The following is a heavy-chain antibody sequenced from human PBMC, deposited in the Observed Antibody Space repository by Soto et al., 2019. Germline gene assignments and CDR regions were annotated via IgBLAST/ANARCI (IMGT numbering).Heavy chain of an antibody. Sequence: PSETLSLTCAVSGGSFTSNNWWTWVRQPPGQGLEWIGEIYRTGSTNYNPSLKSRVTISLDKSENQFSLKVASLTAADTAVYYCASRDPGASVDYWGQGTLVTVSS. CDR1: GGSFTSNNW. D-gene: IGHD1-26*01. CDR2: IYRTGST. CDR3: ASRDPGASVDY. J-gene: IGHJ4*02. V-gene: IGHV4-4*02.